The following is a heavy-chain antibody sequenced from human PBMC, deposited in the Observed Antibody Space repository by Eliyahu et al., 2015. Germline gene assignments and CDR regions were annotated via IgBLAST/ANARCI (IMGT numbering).Heavy chain of an antibody. V-gene: IGHV3-7*01. CDR1: GFPXSRSW. Sequence: EVQLVDSGGGLVQPGGSLRLSCVVSGFPXSRSWXXWVRRXPGKGLEWVXSIRQDGSGKYYVDSVKGRFTISRDNAKSSVDLQMDSLRAEDTAVYYCAGGTTSSWDYWGQGILVTVSS. J-gene: IGHJ4*02. D-gene: IGHD2-2*01. CDR3: AGGTTSSWDY. CDR2: IRQDGSGK.